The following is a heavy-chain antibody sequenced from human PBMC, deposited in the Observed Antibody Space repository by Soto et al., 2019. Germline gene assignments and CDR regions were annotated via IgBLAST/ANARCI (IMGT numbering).Heavy chain of an antibody. V-gene: IGHV3-74*01. D-gene: IGHD3-10*01. CDR3: ATDFYGSREY. J-gene: IGHJ4*02. CDR2: INYDGSST. Sequence: GGSLRLSCAASGFTFGSSWMHWVRQAPGKGLVWVSRINYDGSSTSYADSVKGRFTISRDNAKNTLYLQMSSLRAEDTAVYYCATDFYGSREYWGQGTLVTVS. CDR1: GFTFGSSW.